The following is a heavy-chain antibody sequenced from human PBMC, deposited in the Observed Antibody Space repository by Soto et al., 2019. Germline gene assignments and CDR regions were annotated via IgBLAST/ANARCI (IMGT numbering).Heavy chain of an antibody. V-gene: IGHV4-31*03. Sequence: QVQLQESGPGLVKPSQTLSLTCTVSGGSINSGGYSWSWIRQHPGKGLEWIGNIFYTGTPSYNPAPKSRVTVSVDTSKNQFSLKLSSVTAADTAVYYCARSYYNSYVFGYWGQGALVTVSS. CDR2: IFYTGTP. D-gene: IGHD3-22*01. CDR3: ARSYYNSYVFGY. CDR1: GGSINSGGYS. J-gene: IGHJ4*02.